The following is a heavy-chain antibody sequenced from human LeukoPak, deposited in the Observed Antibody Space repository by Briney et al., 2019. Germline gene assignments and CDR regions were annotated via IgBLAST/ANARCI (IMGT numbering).Heavy chain of an antibody. CDR1: GYTFTSYY. V-gene: IGHV1-46*01. CDR3: ARDRGSGSYYRRFWFDP. Sequence: ASVKVSCKASGYTFTSYYMHWVRQAPGQGLEWMGIINPSGGSTSYAQKFQGRVTMTRDTSTGTVYMELSSLRSEDTAVYYFARDRGSGSYYRRFWFDPWGQGTLVTVSS. D-gene: IGHD1-26*01. CDR2: INPSGGST. J-gene: IGHJ5*02.